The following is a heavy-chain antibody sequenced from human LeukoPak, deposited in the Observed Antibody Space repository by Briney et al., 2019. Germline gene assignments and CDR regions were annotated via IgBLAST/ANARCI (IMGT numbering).Heavy chain of an antibody. CDR1: VGSISSSSYY. Sequence: PSETLSLTCTVSVGSISSSSYYWGWIRQPPGKGLGWIGCIYYSGSTYYNPSLKSRVTISVDTSKNQFSLKLSSVTAADTAVYYCAWTTSNFDYWGQGTLVTVSS. CDR2: IYYSGST. D-gene: IGHD3/OR15-3a*01. V-gene: IGHV4-39*01. CDR3: AWTTSNFDY. J-gene: IGHJ4*02.